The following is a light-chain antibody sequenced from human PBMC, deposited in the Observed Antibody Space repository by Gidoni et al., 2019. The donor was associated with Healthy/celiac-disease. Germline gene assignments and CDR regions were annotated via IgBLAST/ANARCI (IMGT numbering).Light chain of an antibody. J-gene: IGLJ3*02. V-gene: IGLV1-44*01. CDR3: AAWDDSLNGRV. CDR1: SSNIGSNT. Sequence: QSVLTQPPSASGTPGQRVTISCSGSSSNIGSNTVTWYQQLPGTAPKLLIYSNNQRPSGGPDRFSGSKSGTSASLAISGLQSEDEADYYCAAWDDSLNGRVFGGGTKLTVL. CDR2: SNN.